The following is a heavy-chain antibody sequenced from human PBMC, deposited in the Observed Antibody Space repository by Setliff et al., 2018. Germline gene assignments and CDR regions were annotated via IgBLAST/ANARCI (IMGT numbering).Heavy chain of an antibody. J-gene: IGHJ6*03. D-gene: IGHD6-13*01. Sequence: SETLSLTCTVSGGSISSGSYYWSWIRQPAGKGLEWIGHIYTSGSTNYNPSLKSRVTISVDTSKNQFSLKLSSVTAADTAVYYCARLAGGAGGFYYYYYYMDVWGKGATVTVSS. CDR1: GGSISSGSYY. V-gene: IGHV4-61*09. CDR3: ARLAGGAGGFYYYYYYMDV. CDR2: IYTSGST.